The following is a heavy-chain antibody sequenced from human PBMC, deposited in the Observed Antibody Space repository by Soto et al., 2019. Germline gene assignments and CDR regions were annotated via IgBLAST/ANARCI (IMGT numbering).Heavy chain of an antibody. CDR2: ISWNSGSI. CDR1: GFTFDDYA. Sequence: EVQLVESGGGLVQPGRSLRLSCAASGFTFDDYAMHWVRQAPGKGLEWVSGISWNSGSIGYADSVQGRFTISRDNAKNSLYLQMNSLRAEDKALYYCAKVDFWSGYYGMGDDAFDIWGQGTMVTVSS. CDR3: AKVDFWSGYYGMGDDAFDI. D-gene: IGHD3-3*01. V-gene: IGHV3-9*01. J-gene: IGHJ3*02.